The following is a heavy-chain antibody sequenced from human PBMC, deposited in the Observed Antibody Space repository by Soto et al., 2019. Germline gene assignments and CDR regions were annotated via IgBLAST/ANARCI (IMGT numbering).Heavy chain of an antibody. Sequence: QVQLVESGGGLVKPGGSLRLSCAGSGFTFSDYDMSWISQAPGKGLEWVSYIRGTSSYTNYADSVKGRFTISRDNAKNSRYLQMNHLTAEDTAGYLCARDARGCSSTRCYRDHFYYGMDVWGQGTTVTVSS. CDR1: GFTFSDYD. CDR3: ARDARGCSSTRCYRDHFYYGMDV. V-gene: IGHV3-11*06. CDR2: IRGTSSYT. D-gene: IGHD2-2*01. J-gene: IGHJ6*02.